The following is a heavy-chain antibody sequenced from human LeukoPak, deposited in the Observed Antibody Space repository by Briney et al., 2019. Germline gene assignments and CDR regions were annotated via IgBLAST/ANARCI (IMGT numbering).Heavy chain of an antibody. J-gene: IGHJ4*02. Sequence: GSLRLSXAXSGFTFSSYAMSWIRQPPGKGLEWIGEINHSGSTNYNPSLKSRVTILVDTSKNQFSLKLSSVTAADTAVYYCASTTYRRFDYWGQGTLVTVSS. D-gene: IGHD1-26*01. CDR2: INHSGST. CDR1: GFTFSSYA. V-gene: IGHV4-34*01. CDR3: ASTTYRRFDY.